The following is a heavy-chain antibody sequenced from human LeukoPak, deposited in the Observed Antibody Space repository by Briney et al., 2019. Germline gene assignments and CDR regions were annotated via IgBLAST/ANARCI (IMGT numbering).Heavy chain of an antibody. CDR2: IWYDGNNK. Sequence: GGSLRLSCAASGFTFSSFGMHWVRQAPGKGLEWVAGIWYDGNNKYYEDSEKGRFTISKDNSKNALYLHMNSPGAEDTAVYYCGRAFTSTCYYYVEYWGQGTLVTVSS. CDR1: GFTFSSFG. D-gene: IGHD2-21*01. V-gene: IGHV3-33*01. J-gene: IGHJ4*02. CDR3: GRAFTSTCYYYVEY.